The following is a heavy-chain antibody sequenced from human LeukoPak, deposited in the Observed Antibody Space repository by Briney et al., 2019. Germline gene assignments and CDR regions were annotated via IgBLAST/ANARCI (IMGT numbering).Heavy chain of an antibody. CDR2: IYTSGIT. CDR3: AKERSSWAFDI. V-gene: IGHV4-61*02. J-gene: IGHJ3*02. Sequence: PSETLSLTCTVSGGSISSSIYYWGWMRQPAGKGLEWIGRIYTSGITNYNPSLKSRVTISVDTSKNQFSLKLSSVTAADTAVYYCAKERSSWAFDIWGQGTMLTASS. CDR1: GGSISSSIYY. D-gene: IGHD6-6*01.